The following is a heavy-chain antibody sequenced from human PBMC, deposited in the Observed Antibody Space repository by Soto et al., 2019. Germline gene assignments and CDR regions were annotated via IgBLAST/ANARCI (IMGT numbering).Heavy chain of an antibody. CDR2: ISYDGSNK. CDR3: ARDRSSIAANGAYYYYGMDV. V-gene: IGHV3-30-3*01. Sequence: PGGSLRLSCAASGFTFSSYAMHWVRQAPGKGLEWVAVISYDGSNKYYADSVKGRFTISRDNSKNTLYLQMNSLRAEDTAVYYCARDRSSIAANGAYYYYGMDVWGQGTTVTVSS. CDR1: GFTFSSYA. J-gene: IGHJ6*02. D-gene: IGHD6-6*01.